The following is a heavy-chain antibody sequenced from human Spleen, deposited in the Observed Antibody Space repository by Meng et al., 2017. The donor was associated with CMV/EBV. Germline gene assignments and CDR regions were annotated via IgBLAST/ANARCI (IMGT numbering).Heavy chain of an antibody. V-gene: IGHV4-34*01. CDR1: GGSFSGSD. CDR3: ARSATVLIFDY. Sequence: QLPQWGAGSFKPSGTLPLTCAVYGGSFSGSDCSWIRQPPGKGLEWIGEINHSGSTNYNPSLKSRVTISVDTSKNQFSLKLSSVTAADTAVYYCARSATVLIFDYWGQGTLVTVSS. CDR2: INHSGST. J-gene: IGHJ4*02. D-gene: IGHD1-1*01.